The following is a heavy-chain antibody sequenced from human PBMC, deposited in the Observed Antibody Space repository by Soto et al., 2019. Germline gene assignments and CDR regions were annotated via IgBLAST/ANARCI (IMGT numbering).Heavy chain of an antibody. CDR2: ISGSGGST. J-gene: IGHJ6*03. CDR1: GFTFSSYA. Sequence: PGGSLRLSCAASGFTFSSYAMSWVRQAPGKGLEWVSAISGSGGSTYYADSVKGRFTISRDNSKNTLYQQMNSLRAEDTAVYYCAKWGYDFWSGYSAYYYYYYMDVWGKGTTVTVSS. D-gene: IGHD3-3*01. CDR3: AKWGYDFWSGYSAYYYYYYMDV. V-gene: IGHV3-23*01.